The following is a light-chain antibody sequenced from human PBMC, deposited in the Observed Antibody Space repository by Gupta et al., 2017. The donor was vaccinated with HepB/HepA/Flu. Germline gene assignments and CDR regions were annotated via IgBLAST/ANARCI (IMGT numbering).Light chain of an antibody. V-gene: IGLV2-14*01. J-gene: IGLJ2*01. CDR2: DVT. CDR1: RSDLDDYRY. Sequence: QSALTPSATVSGSPGQLIPLYCSGPRSDLDDYRYVSWYQPHPGKAPRLILYDVTNRPPEISLRFSGSKSGNTASLTISGLQAEDEGVYYCSSHRSSSNPEVIFGGGTKLTVL. CDR3: SSHRSSSNPEVI.